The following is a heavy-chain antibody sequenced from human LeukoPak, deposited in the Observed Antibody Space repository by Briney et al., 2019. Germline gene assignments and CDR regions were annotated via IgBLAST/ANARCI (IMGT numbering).Heavy chain of an antibody. V-gene: IGHV1-2*02. D-gene: IGHD2-21*02. Sequence: ASVKVSCKASGYTFTSYGISWVRQAPGQGLEWMGWINPNSGGTNYAQKFQGRVTMTRDTSISTAYMELSRLRSDDTAVYYCARESLKNCGGDCYALSWGQGTLVTVSS. CDR2: INPNSGGT. CDR1: GYTFTSYG. J-gene: IGHJ5*02. CDR3: ARESLKNCGGDCYALS.